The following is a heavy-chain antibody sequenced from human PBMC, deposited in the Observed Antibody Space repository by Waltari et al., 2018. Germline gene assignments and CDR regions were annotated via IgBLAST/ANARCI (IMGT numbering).Heavy chain of an antibody. CDR2: FDPEEGET. J-gene: IGHJ4*02. CDR1: GYTLTELS. CDR3: ATGNYYDSSGYYQLDY. Sequence: QVQLVQSGAEVKKPGASVKVSCKVSGYTLTELSMHWVRQAPGKGLEWMGGFDPEEGETIYAQKFQGRVTMTEDTATDTAYMELSSLRSEDTAVYYCATGNYYDSSGYYQLDYWGQGTLVTVSS. V-gene: IGHV1-24*01. D-gene: IGHD3-22*01.